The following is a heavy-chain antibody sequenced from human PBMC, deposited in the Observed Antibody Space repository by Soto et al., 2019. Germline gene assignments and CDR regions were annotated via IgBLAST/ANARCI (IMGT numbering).Heavy chain of an antibody. J-gene: IGHJ6*02. CDR2: IIPIFGTA. CDR1: GGTFSSYA. CDR3: ARRTDYYYGMDV. Sequence: ASVKVSCKASGGTFSSYAISWVRQAPGQGLEWMGGIIPIFGTANYAQKFQGRVTITADESTSTAYMELSSLRSEDTAVYYCARRTDYYYGMDVWGQGTTVTVSS. V-gene: IGHV1-69*13.